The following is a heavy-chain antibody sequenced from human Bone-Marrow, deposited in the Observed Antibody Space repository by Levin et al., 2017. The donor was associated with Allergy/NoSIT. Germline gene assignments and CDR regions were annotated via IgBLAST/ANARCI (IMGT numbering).Heavy chain of an antibody. J-gene: IGHJ6*02. Sequence: SVKVSCKASGGSLNNYAISWVRQAPGQGLEWMGGIIPSFGATNYAQTFQDRVTITADESTNRAYMELRGLRSEDTAVYYCARGVRFLEWLSNPRHYYYYGMDVWGQGTTVTVS. D-gene: IGHD3-3*01. CDR1: GGSLNNYA. V-gene: IGHV1-69*13. CDR2: IIPSFGAT. CDR3: ARGVRFLEWLSNPRHYYYYGMDV.